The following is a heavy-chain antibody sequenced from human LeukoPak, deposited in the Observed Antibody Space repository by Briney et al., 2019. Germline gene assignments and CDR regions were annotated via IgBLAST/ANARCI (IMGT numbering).Heavy chain of an antibody. J-gene: IGHJ4*02. Sequence: SETLSLTCAVYGGSFSGYYWSWIRQPPGKGLEWIGEINHSGSTNYNPSLKSRVTISVDTSKNQFSLKLSSVTAADTAVYYCAREGPPVDYWGQGTLVTVSS. CDR2: INHSGST. V-gene: IGHV4-34*01. CDR1: GGSFSGYY. CDR3: AREGPPVDY.